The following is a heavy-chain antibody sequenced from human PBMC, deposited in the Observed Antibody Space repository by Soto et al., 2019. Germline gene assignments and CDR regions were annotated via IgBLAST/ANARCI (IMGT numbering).Heavy chain of an antibody. V-gene: IGHV4-61*01. J-gene: IGHJ6*02. CDR1: GGSVSSESHY. D-gene: IGHD3-3*01. Sequence: QVQLQESGPGLVKPSETLSLTCTVSGGSVSSESHYWSWIRQTPGKGLAWIGYIYYTGSTNYNPSLKGRVTMSVDTSRDQVSRRLRSVTRADTAVYYCARDQYDFRSGSYYYAMEVWGQGTKVTVSS. CDR2: IYYTGST. CDR3: ARDQYDFRSGSYYYAMEV.